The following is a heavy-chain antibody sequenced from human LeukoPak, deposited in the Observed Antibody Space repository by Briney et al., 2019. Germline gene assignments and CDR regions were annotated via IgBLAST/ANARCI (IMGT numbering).Heavy chain of an antibody. V-gene: IGHV3-48*01. J-gene: IGHJ4*02. D-gene: IGHD6-19*01. CDR2: ISGSSRTT. CDR1: GFTFSDYS. Sequence: GGSLRLSCAASGFTFSDYSMIRVRQAPGQGLECLSYISGSSRTTYHADSVKGRFTISRDNAKNSLYLQMNTLRVEDTAVYYCARSHSDWPVDYWGQGTLVTVSS. CDR3: ARSHSDWPVDY.